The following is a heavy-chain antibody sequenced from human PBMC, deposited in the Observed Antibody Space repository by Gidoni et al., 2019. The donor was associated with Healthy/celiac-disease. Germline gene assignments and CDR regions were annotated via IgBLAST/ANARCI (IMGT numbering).Heavy chain of an antibody. J-gene: IGHJ6*03. CDR3: ARLIGYYYMDV. Sequence: QLQLQESGPGLVKPSETLSPTCTVSGGAVSTSNYYWGWIRQPPGKVLDWIGNIHYSGTTYYNPSLKSRVTISVDSSKNQFSLKLRSVTAADTAVYYCARLIGYYYMDVWGKGTTVTVSS. CDR2: IHYSGTT. D-gene: IGHD3-16*02. V-gene: IGHV4-39*01. CDR1: GGAVSTSNYY.